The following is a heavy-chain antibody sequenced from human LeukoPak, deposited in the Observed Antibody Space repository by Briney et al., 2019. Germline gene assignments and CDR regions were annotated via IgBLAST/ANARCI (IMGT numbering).Heavy chain of an antibody. J-gene: IGHJ6*03. CDR2: IIPIFGTA. CDR1: GGTFRSYA. Sequence: SVNVSCKASGGTFRSYAISWVRQAPGQGLEWMRGIIPIFGTANYAQKFQGRVTITADKSTSTAYMELSSLRSEDTAVYYCATDPIVATITGYYYYFYMDVWGKGTTVTVSS. CDR3: ATDPIVATITGYYYYFYMDV. V-gene: IGHV1-69*06. D-gene: IGHD5-12*01.